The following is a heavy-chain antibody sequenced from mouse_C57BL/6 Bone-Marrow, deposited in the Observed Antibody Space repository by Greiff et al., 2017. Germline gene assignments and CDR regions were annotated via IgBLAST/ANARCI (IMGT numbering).Heavy chain of an antibody. CDR3: ARWDYYYGSSPAWFAY. J-gene: IGHJ3*01. CDR2: IYPRSGNT. D-gene: IGHD1-1*01. V-gene: IGHV1-81*01. Sequence: VQLQQSGAELARPGASVKLSCKASGYTFTSYGISWVKQRTGQGLEWIGEIYPRSGNTYYNEKFKGKATLTAAKSSSTAYMELRSLTSEDSAVYFCARWDYYYGSSPAWFAYWGQGTLVTVSA. CDR1: GYTFTSYG.